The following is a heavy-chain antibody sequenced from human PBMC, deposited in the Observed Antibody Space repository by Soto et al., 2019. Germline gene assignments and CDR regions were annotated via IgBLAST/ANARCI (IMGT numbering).Heavy chain of an antibody. CDR3: ARYDWVKIGVVIHNHDAFDI. J-gene: IGHJ3*02. V-gene: IGHV5-51*01. CDR2: IYPGDSDT. D-gene: IGHD3-3*01. Sequence: GESLKISCKGSGYSFTSYWTGWVRQMPGKGLEWLGIIYPGDSDTRYSPFFQGQVTISVDTSKNQFSLKLSSVTAADTAVYYCARYDWVKIGVVIHNHDAFDIWGQGTMVTVSS. CDR1: GYSFTSYW.